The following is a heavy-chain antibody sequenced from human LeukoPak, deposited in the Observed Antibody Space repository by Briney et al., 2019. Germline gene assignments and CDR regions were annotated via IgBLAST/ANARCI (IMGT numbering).Heavy chain of an antibody. V-gene: IGHV3-23*01. CDR2: ISGSGAYT. CDR3: AKDHCSSSSCYADAFDI. D-gene: IGHD2-2*01. Sequence: GGSLRLSCAASGFTFNSYAMNWVRQAPGKGLEWVSVISGSGAYTDYADSVKGRFTISRDNSRDTLYLQMNCLRAEDTAVYYCAKDHCSSSSCYADAFDIWGQGTVVTVSS. CDR1: GFTFNSYA. J-gene: IGHJ3*02.